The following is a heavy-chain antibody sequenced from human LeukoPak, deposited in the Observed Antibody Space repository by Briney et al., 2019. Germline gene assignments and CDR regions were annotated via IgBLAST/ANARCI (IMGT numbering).Heavy chain of an antibody. CDR2: INPNSGGT. V-gene: IGHV1-2*02. CDR3: ARDLWGRGVAGTGY. Sequence: ASVKVSCKASGYTFTGYYMHWVRQAPGQGLEWMGWINPNSGGTNYAQKFQGRVTMTRDTSISTAYMELSRLRSDDTAVYYCARDLWGRGVAGTGYWGQGTLVTVSS. CDR1: GYTFTGYY. D-gene: IGHD6-19*01. J-gene: IGHJ4*02.